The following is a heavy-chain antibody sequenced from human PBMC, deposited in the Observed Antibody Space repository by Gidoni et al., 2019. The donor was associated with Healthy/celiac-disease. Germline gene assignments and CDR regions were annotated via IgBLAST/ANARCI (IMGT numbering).Heavy chain of an antibody. CDR1: GFTFSSYA. V-gene: IGHV3-30-3*01. D-gene: IGHD5-18*01. J-gene: IGHJ3*02. CDR3: AREVGGYSYGSLDAFDI. Sequence: QVQLVESGGGVVQPGRSLRLSCAASGFTFSSYAMHWVRQAPGKGLEWMAVISYDGSNKYYADSVKGRFTISRDNSKNTLYLQMNSLRAEDTAVYYCAREVGGYSYGSLDAFDIWGQGTMVTVSS. CDR2: ISYDGSNK.